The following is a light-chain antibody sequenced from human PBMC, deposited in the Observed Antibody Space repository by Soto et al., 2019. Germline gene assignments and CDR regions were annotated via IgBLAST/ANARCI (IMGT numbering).Light chain of an antibody. CDR2: DNN. Sequence: QSVLTQPTSVSAAPGHKVTISCSGSSSDIGNNYLSWYQHVPGTAPKLLIYDNNRRPSGIPDRFSGSKSGTSATLVITGLQTGDEADYYCGTWDSSLNSAVFGGGTQLTVL. V-gene: IGLV1-51*01. CDR3: GTWDSSLNSAV. CDR1: SSDIGNNY. J-gene: IGLJ2*01.